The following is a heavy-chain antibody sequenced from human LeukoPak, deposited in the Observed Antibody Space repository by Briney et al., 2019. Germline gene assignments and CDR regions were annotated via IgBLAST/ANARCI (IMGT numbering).Heavy chain of an antibody. CDR1: ADSFTSYW. J-gene: IGHJ4*02. CDR3: ARHPGGISWSHFDY. Sequence: GESLKISCKGSADSFTSYWIGWVRQMPGKGLEWMGIIFPGDSDTIYSPSFQGQVTISADKSISTAYLRWSSLKASDTAMYYCARHPGGISWSHFDYWGQGTLVTVSS. CDR2: IFPGDSDT. V-gene: IGHV5-51*01. D-gene: IGHD6-13*01.